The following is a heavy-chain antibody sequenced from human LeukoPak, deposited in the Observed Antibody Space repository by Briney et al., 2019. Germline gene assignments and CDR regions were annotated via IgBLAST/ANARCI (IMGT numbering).Heavy chain of an antibody. CDR3: ARVNYYDSSGYYYNYYYYMDV. V-gene: IGHV1-18*01. CDR1: GYTFTSYG. Sequence: ASVKVSCKAPGYTFTSYGISWVRQAPGQGLEWMGWISAYNGNTNYAQKLQGRVTMTTDTSTSTAYMELRSLRSDDTAVYYCARVNYYDSSGYYYNYYYYMDVWGKGTTVTISS. D-gene: IGHD3-22*01. CDR2: ISAYNGNT. J-gene: IGHJ6*03.